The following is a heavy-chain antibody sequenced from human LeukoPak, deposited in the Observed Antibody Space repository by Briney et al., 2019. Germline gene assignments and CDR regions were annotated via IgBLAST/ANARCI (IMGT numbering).Heavy chain of an antibody. J-gene: IGHJ5*02. CDR2: IIPILGIA. D-gene: IGHD6-25*01. Sequence: ASVKVSCKASGGTFSSYAISWVRQAPGQGLEWMGRIIPILGIANYAQKFQGRVTITADKSTSTAYMELSSLRSEDTAVYYCARTLVSSGNWFDPWGQGTLVTVSS. CDR3: ARTLVSSGNWFDP. CDR1: GGTFSSYA. V-gene: IGHV1-69*04.